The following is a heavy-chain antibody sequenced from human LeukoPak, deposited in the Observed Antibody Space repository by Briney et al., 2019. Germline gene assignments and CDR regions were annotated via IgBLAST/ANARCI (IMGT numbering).Heavy chain of an antibody. CDR1: GGSISNYY. CDR2: IYYSGST. J-gene: IGHJ6*02. V-gene: IGHV4-59*01. CDR3: ARQYSSSSGYYYYGMDV. Sequence: SETLSLTCTVSGGSISNYYWSWIRQPPGKGLEWIGYIYYSGSTNYNPSLKSRVTISVDTSKNQFSLKLSSVTAADTAVYYCARQYSSSSGYYYYGMDVWGQGTTVTVSS. D-gene: IGHD6-6*01.